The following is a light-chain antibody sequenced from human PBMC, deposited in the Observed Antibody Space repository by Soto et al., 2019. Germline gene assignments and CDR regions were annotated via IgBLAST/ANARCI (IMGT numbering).Light chain of an antibody. V-gene: IGLV2-14*01. J-gene: IGLJ2*01. CDR3: SSYTNRSTPVV. CDR1: SSDVGGYNY. CDR2: DVS. Sequence: QSALTQPASVSGSPGQSITISCTGTSSDVGGYNYVSWYQQHPGKAPKLMSYDVSNRPSGVSNRFSRSKSGNTASLTISGLQAEDEADYYCSSYTNRSTPVVFGGGTKLTVL.